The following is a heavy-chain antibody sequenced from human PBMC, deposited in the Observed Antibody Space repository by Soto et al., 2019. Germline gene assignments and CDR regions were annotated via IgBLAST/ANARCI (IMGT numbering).Heavy chain of an antibody. J-gene: IGHJ6*02. Sequence: EVQLVESGGGLVQPGGSLRLSCAASGFTVSSNYMSWVRQAPGKGLEWVSVIYSGGSTYYADSVKGRFTISRDNSKNTLNLQMNSLRAEDTAVYYCARDRSLLWFGEPSCYGMDVWGQGTTVTVSS. CDR1: GFTVSSNY. CDR3: ARDRSLLWFGEPSCYGMDV. CDR2: IYSGGST. V-gene: IGHV3-66*01. D-gene: IGHD3-10*01.